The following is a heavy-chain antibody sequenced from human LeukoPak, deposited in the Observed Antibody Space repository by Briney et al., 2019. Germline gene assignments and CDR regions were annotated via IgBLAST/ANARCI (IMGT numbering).Heavy chain of an antibody. CDR3: ARVSAADAFDI. CDR2: IYYSGST. V-gene: IGHV4-59*01. Sequence: SETLSLTCTVSGGSISSYYWSWIRQPPRKGLEWIGYIYYSGSTNYNPSLKSRVTISVDTSKNQFSLKLSSVTAADTAVYYCARVSAADAFDIWGQGTMVTVSS. J-gene: IGHJ3*02. CDR1: GGSISSYY.